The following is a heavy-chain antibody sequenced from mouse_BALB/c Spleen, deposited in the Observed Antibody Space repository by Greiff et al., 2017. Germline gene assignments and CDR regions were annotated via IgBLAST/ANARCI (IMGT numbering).Heavy chain of an antibody. V-gene: IGHV1-7*01. J-gene: IGHJ2*01. CDR2: INPSTGYT. D-gene: IGHD1-1*01. CDR3: ARKWRIYGNPYYFDY. Sequence: QVQLKESGAELAKPGASVKMSCKASGYTFTSYWMHWVKQRPGQGLEWIGYINPSTGYTEYNQKFKDKATLTADKSSSTAYMQLSSLTSEDSAVYYCARKWRIYGNPYYFDYWGQGTTLTVSS. CDR1: GYTFTSYW.